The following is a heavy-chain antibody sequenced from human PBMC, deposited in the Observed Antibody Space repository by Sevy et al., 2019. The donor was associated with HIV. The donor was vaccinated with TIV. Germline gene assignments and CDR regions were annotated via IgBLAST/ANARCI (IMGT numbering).Heavy chain of an antibody. CDR2: ISGSGGTT. Sequence: GGSLRLSCVASGFTFSNYAMNWVRQAPGKGLEWVSSISGSGGTTYYADSVEGRFTISRDKSKNTLYLQMHSLTAEDTAVYYCAKVLARGVALAGTAWGMDVWGQGTTVTVSS. CDR3: AKVLARGVALAGTAWGMDV. V-gene: IGHV3-23*01. J-gene: IGHJ6*02. D-gene: IGHD6-19*01. CDR1: GFTFSNYA.